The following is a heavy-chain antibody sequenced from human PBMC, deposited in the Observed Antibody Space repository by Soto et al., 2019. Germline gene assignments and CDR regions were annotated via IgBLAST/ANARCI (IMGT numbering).Heavy chain of an antibody. CDR1: GGSLSSYY. J-gene: IGHJ2*01. V-gene: IGHV4-59*01. CDR2: IYYSGST. Sequence: SETLSLTCVVSGGSLSSYYWSWIRQPPGKGLEWIGYIYYSGSTNYNPSLKSRVTISVDTSKNQFSLKLSSVTAADTAVYYCAKGDYYGSGSPDMGDLWGSGTLVTVSS. CDR3: AKGDYYGSGSPDMGDL. D-gene: IGHD3-10*01.